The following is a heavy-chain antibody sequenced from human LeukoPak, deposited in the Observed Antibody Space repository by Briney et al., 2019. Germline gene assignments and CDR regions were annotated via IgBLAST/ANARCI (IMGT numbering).Heavy chain of an antibody. CDR3: TRNTVAAAGDD. CDR1: GFTFSSFW. Sequence: GGYLRLSCAASGFTFSSFWMTWVRQAPGKGLEWVANIKPDGSEKSYVDSVKGRFTVSRDNAKNSLYLRMNSLRAEDTALYYCTRNTVAAAGDDWGQGTLVTVSS. D-gene: IGHD6-13*01. CDR2: IKPDGSEK. V-gene: IGHV3-7*01. J-gene: IGHJ4*02.